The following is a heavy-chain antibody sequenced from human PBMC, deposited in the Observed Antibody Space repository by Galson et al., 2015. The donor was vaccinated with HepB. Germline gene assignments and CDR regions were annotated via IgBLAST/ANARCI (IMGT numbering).Heavy chain of an antibody. J-gene: IGHJ4*02. V-gene: IGHV3-30*04. D-gene: IGHD6-19*01. CDR2: ISYDGSNK. CDR1: GFTFSSYA. Sequence: SLRLSCAASGFTFSSYAMHWVRQAPGKGLEWVAVISYDGSNKYYADSVKGRFTISRDNSKNTLYLQMNSLRAEDTAVYYCARDRVRGRAVAGVSYWGQGTLVTVSS. CDR3: ARDRVRGRAVAGVSY.